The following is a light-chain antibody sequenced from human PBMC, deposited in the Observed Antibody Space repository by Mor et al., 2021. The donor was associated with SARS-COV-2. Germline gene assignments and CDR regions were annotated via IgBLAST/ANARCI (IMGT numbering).Light chain of an antibody. Sequence: GYDVHWYQHLPGRAPKLLIYVNINRPSGVPDRFSGSKSGTSASLAITGLQAEDEADYYCQSYDSSLSGVVFGGGTKLTV. CDR2: VNI. V-gene: IGLV1-40*01. CDR3: QSYDSSLSGVV. CDR1: GYD. J-gene: IGLJ2*01.